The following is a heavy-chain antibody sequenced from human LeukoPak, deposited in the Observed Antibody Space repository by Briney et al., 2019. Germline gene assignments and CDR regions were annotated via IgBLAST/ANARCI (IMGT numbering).Heavy chain of an antibody. Sequence: GGSLRLSCAASGFTSSSYAMSWVRQAPGKGLEWVSAISGSGGSTYYADSVKGRLTISRDNAKNSLYLQMNSLSAEDTAVYYCARDHGPGNYYDSSAYYNYWGQGTLVTVSS. CDR3: ARDHGPGNYYDSSAYYNY. D-gene: IGHD3-22*01. V-gene: IGHV3-23*01. J-gene: IGHJ4*02. CDR1: GFTSSSYA. CDR2: ISGSGGST.